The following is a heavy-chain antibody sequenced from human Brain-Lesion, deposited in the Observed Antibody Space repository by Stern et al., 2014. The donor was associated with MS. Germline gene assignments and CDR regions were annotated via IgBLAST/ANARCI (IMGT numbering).Heavy chain of an antibody. CDR1: GLTVANEY. Sequence: EVQLVESGGGLVQPGGSMRLSCAASGLTVANEYMSWVRQAPGKGPEWGSLSYASGTTAYADSVKGRFIISRHNSENPLSLQMNSLRPEDTAVYYCAREGGDDDDYYGLDVWGPGTTVTVSS. CDR2: SYASGTT. J-gene: IGHJ6*02. CDR3: AREGGDDDDYYGLDV. D-gene: IGHD5-12*01. V-gene: IGHV3-53*04.